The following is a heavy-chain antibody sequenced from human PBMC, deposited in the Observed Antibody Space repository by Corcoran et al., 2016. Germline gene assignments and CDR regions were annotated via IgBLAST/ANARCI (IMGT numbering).Heavy chain of an antibody. CDR1: GFTFDDYA. D-gene: IGHD6-19*01. CDR3: AKDLRGIAVAGTVPFDY. CDR2: ISWNSGSI. V-gene: IGHV3-9*01. J-gene: IGHJ4*02. Sequence: EVQLVESGGGLVQPGRSLRLSCAASGFTFDDYAMHWVRQAPGKGLEWVSGISWNSGSIGYADSVKGRFTISRDNAKNSLYLQMNSLRAEDTALYYCAKDLRGIAVAGTVPFDYWGQGTLVTVSS.